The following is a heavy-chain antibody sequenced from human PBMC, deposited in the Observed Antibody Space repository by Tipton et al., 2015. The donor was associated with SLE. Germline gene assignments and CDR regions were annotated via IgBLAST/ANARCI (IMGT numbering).Heavy chain of an antibody. CDR2: IHYSGQS. V-gene: IGHV4-39*07. CDR1: GLSISSRSYC. Sequence: TLSLTCTVSGLSISSRSYCWGWIRQPPGKELEWIGTIHYSGQSYYNPSLESRVTISVDTSQNQFSPKLTSLTGAEQAGYYWGRLSWSGLVGSTSEYQYYGVDVWGQGTTGTVSS. CDR3: GRLSWSGLVGSTSEYQYYGVDV. D-gene: IGHD1-26*01. J-gene: IGHJ6*02.